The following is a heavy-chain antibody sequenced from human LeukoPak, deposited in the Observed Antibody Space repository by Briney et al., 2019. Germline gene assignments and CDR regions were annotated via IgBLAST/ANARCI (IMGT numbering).Heavy chain of an antibody. Sequence: GGSLRLSCAASGFTFSSYSMNWVRQAPGKGLEWVSYISSSSSTIYYADSVKGRFTISRDNAKNSLYLQMNSLRAEDTAVYYCARESSSWVYYYYYMDVWGKGTTVTVSS. CDR1: GFTFSSYS. J-gene: IGHJ6*03. V-gene: IGHV3-48*04. CDR2: ISSSSSTI. D-gene: IGHD6-13*01. CDR3: ARESSSWVYYYYYMDV.